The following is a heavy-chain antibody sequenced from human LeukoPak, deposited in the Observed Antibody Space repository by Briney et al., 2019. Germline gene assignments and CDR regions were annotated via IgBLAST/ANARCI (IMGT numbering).Heavy chain of an antibody. CDR3: ARDASSGYYNWFDP. Sequence: SETLSLTCTVSGGSISSYYWSWIRQPPGKGLEWIGYIYYSGSTNYNPSLKSRVTISVDTSKNQFSLKLSSVTAADTAVYYCARDASSGYYNWFDPWGQGTLATVSS. V-gene: IGHV4-59*01. CDR1: GGSISSYY. J-gene: IGHJ5*02. CDR2: IYYSGST. D-gene: IGHD3-22*01.